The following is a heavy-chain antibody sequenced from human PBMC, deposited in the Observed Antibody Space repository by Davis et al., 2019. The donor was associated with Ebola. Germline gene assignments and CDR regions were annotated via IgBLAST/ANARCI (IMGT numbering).Heavy chain of an antibody. CDR2: IYYSGST. J-gene: IGHJ4*02. Sequence: SETLSLTCTVSGGSINSYYWSWIRQPPGKGLEWIGYIYYSGSTNYNPSLKSRVTISVDTSKNQFSLKLSSVTAADTAVYYCARVGGYDFGLDYWGQGTLVTVSS. V-gene: IGHV4-59*01. D-gene: IGHD5-12*01. CDR3: ARVGGYDFGLDY. CDR1: GGSINSYY.